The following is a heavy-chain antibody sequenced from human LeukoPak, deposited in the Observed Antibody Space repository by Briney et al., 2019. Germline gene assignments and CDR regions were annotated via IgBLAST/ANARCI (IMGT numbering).Heavy chain of an antibody. D-gene: IGHD3-22*01. CDR3: ARYGYYYDSSGYPLLIDY. CDR2: IYPGDSDT. Sequence: GGSLETSWKGSGSRFTSYWIGWVPPLPGKGLEGVGIIYPGDSDTRYSPSFQGQVTISADKSISTAYLQWSSLKASDAAMYYWARYGYYYDSSGYPLLIDYWGQGTLVTVSS. CDR1: GSRFTSYW. J-gene: IGHJ4*02. V-gene: IGHV5-51*01.